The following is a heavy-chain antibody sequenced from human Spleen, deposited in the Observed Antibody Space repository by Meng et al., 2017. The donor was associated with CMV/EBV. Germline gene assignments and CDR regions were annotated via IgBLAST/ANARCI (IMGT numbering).Heavy chain of an antibody. Sequence: YTFTSYGISWVRQAPGQGLEWMGWISAYNGNTNYAQKLQGRVTMTTDTSTSTAYMELRSLRSDDTAVYYCARVPLYYYDSSGYYDYWGQGTLVTVSS. CDR1: YTFTSYG. J-gene: IGHJ4*02. D-gene: IGHD3-22*01. CDR2: ISAYNGNT. V-gene: IGHV1-18*01. CDR3: ARVPLYYYDSSGYYDY.